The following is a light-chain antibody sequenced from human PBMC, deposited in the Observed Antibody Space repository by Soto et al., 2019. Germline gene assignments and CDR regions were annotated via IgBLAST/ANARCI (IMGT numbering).Light chain of an antibody. CDR1: SSNIGAGYD. Sequence: QSVLTQPPSVSGAPGQRVTISCTGSSSNIGAGYDVHWYQQLPGTAPKLLIYGNSNRPSGVPDRFSGSKSGTSASLAITGLQAGDEAAYYCQSYASSQGGLVEFGGGTNPTVL. CDR2: GNS. V-gene: IGLV1-40*01. J-gene: IGLJ2*01. CDR3: QSYASSQGGLVE.